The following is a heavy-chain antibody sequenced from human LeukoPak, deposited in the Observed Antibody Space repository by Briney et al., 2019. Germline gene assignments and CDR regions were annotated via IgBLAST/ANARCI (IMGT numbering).Heavy chain of an antibody. CDR2: IYYSGST. V-gene: IGHV4-59*08. D-gene: IGHD3-10*01. CDR3: ARTEGKYYYGSGSFFDY. Sequence: PSETLSLTCTVSGGSISSYYWSWIRQPPGKGLEWIGYIYYSGSTNYNPSLKSRVTISVDTSKNQFSLKLSSVTAADTAVYYCARTEGKYYYGSGSFFDYWGQGTLVTVSS. CDR1: GGSISSYY. J-gene: IGHJ4*02.